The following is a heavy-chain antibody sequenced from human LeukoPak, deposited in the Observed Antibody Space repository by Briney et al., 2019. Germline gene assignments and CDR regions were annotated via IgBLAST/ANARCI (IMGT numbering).Heavy chain of an antibody. CDR2: IYYSGST. J-gene: IGHJ5*02. Sequence: SETLSLTCTVSGGSISSSSYYWGWIRQPPGKGLEWIGSIYYSGSTYYNPSLKSRVTISVDTSKNQFSLKLSSVTAADTAVYYCARGVGYTLVSWGQGTLVTVSS. CDR1: GGSISSSSYY. CDR3: ARGVGYTLVS. V-gene: IGHV4-39*01. D-gene: IGHD5-24*01.